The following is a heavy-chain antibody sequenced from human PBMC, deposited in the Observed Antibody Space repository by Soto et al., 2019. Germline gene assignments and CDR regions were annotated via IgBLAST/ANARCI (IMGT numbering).Heavy chain of an antibody. V-gene: IGHV5-51*01. CDR2: IYPGDSDT. CDR1: GYTFSSYW. J-gene: IGHJ4*02. D-gene: IGHD3-3*01. Sequence: GESLKISCKGSGYTFSSYWIAWVRQMPGRGLEWMGIIYPGDSDTRYSPSFQGQVTISADKSISTAYLQWSSLKASDNAMYFCARQTNTIRQYYFDSWGQGTLVTVSS. CDR3: ARQTNTIRQYYFDS.